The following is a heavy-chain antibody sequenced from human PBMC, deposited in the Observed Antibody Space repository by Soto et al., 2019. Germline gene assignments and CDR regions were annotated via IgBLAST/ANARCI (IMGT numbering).Heavy chain of an antibody. D-gene: IGHD2-15*01. V-gene: IGHV4-39*01. CDR2: IYYSGST. Sequence: SETLSLTCTVSGGSISSSSYYWGWIRQPPGKGLEWIGSIYYSGSTYYNPSLKSRVTISVDTSKNQFSLKLSSVTAADTAVYYCARGGGGDYWGQETLVTVSS. J-gene: IGHJ4*02. CDR1: GGSISSSSYY. CDR3: ARGGGGDY.